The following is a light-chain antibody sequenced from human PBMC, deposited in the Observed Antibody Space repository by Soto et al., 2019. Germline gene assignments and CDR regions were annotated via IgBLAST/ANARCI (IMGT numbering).Light chain of an antibody. CDR2: LNSDGSH. J-gene: IGLJ2*01. CDR3: QTWGTGIQV. V-gene: IGLV4-69*01. Sequence: QPVLTQSPSASASLGAPVKLTCTLSRGHSGYAIAWHQQQPEKGPRYLMKLNSDGSHSKGDGIPDRFSGSSSGAERYLTISSLQSEDEADYYCQTWGTGIQVFGGGTQLTVL. CDR1: RGHSGYA.